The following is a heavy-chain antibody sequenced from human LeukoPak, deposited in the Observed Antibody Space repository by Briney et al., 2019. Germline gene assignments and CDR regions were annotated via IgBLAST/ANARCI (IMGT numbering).Heavy chain of an antibody. CDR3: AREPGPGYFDY. CDR1: GFIFSSYG. D-gene: IGHD1-1*01. J-gene: IGHJ4*02. Sequence: GRSLRLSCAASGFIFSSYGMHWVRQAPGKGLEWVAVISYDGSNKYYADSVKGRFTISRDNSRNTLYLQMNSLRAEDTAVYYCAREPGPGYFDYWGQGTLVTVSS. CDR2: ISYDGSNK. V-gene: IGHV3-30*03.